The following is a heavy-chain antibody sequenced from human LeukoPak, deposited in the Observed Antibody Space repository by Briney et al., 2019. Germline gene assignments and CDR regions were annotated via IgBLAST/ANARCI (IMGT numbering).Heavy chain of an antibody. CDR1: GYTFTGYY. V-gene: IGHV1-2*02. CDR2: INPNSGGT. J-gene: IGHJ4*02. D-gene: IGHD3-22*01. Sequence: ASVKVSCKASGYTFTGYYMHWVRQAPGQGLEWMGWINPNSGGTNYAQKFQGRVTMTRDTSISTAYMELSRLRSDDTAAYYCARVGGTYYYDSSGYYDYWGQGTLVTVSS. CDR3: ARVGGTYYYDSSGYYDY.